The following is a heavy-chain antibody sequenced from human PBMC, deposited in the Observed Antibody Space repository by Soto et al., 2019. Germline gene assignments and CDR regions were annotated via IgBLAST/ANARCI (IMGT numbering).Heavy chain of an antibody. CDR2: ITYNGRT. CDR3: ARERQVGPSSGRFDP. CDR1: GDSINSDSVY. Sequence: QVHLQESGPGLVKPSQTLSLTCSVNGDSINSDSVYCSWIRQSPGKVLEYIGYITYNGRTFYNPSLKSRVTMSVDTPKKQFSLEVRSVTAADTAVYYCARERQVGPSSGRFDPWGQGTLVTVST. V-gene: IGHV4-31*03. J-gene: IGHJ5*02.